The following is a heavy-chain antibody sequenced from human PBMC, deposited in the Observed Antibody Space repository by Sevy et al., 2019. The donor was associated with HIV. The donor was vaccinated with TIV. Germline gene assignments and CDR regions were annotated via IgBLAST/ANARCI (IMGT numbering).Heavy chain of an antibody. CDR3: ARGRGTGKYSSSWHGGY. V-gene: IGHV3-33*01. Sequence: GGSLRLSCAASGFTFSSYGMHWVRQAPGKGLEWVAVIWYDGSNKYYADSVKGRFTIPRDNSKNTLYLQMNSLRAEDTAGYNCARGRGTGKYSSSWHGGYWGQGTLVTVSS. CDR1: GFTFSSYG. CDR2: IWYDGSNK. D-gene: IGHD6-13*01. J-gene: IGHJ4*02.